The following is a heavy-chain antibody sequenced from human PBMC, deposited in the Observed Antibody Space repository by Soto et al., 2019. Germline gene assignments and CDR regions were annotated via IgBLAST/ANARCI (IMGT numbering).Heavy chain of an antibody. Sequence: SETLSLTCTVSGGSIGTYYWSWIRQHTGKGLEWIGYIYYRGNTDYNPSLKSRVTISLDTPKNQFSLKLSSVTAADTAVYYCARHPGYYDILTGYTTYYFDYWGQGILVTVS. D-gene: IGHD3-9*01. V-gene: IGHV4-59*08. CDR2: IYYRGNT. CDR1: GGSIGTYY. CDR3: ARHPGYYDILTGYTTYYFDY. J-gene: IGHJ4*02.